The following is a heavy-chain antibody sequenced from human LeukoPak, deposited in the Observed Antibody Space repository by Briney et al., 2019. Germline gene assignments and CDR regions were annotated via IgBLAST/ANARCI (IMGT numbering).Heavy chain of an antibody. D-gene: IGHD3-10*01. V-gene: IGHV4-59*12. CDR2: IYYTGST. CDR3: ARLRSSYYYGSGSFYYYYYYMDV. J-gene: IGHJ6*03. Sequence: PSETLSLTCTVSGGSINNFFWSWIRQSPGKGLEWIGYIYYTGSTTYNPSLKSRVTISVDTSKNQFSLKLSSVTAADTAVYYCARLRSSYYYGSGSFYYYYYYMDVWGKGTTVTISS. CDR1: GGSINNFF.